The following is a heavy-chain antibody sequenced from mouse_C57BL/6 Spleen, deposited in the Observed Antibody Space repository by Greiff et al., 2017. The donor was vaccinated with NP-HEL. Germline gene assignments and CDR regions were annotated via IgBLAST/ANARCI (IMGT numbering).Heavy chain of an antibody. Sequence: VKLQQPGAELVKPGASVKMSCKASGYTFTSYWITWVKQRPGQGLEWIGDIYPGSGSTNYNEKFTSKATLTVDTSSSTAYMQLSSLTSEDSAVYYCARRSGYYAMDYWGQGTSVTVSS. CDR1: GYTFTSYW. CDR2: IYPGSGST. V-gene: IGHV1-55*01. CDR3: ARRSGYYAMDY. J-gene: IGHJ4*01. D-gene: IGHD3-2*02.